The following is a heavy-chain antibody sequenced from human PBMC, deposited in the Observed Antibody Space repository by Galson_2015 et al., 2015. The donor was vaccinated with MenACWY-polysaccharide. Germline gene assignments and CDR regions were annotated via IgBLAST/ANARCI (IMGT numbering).Heavy chain of an antibody. D-gene: IGHD4-23*01. CDR2: IDWDDDK. Sequence: PALVKPTQPLTLTCTFSGFSLSTSGMCVSWLRQPPGKALEWLGFIDWDDDKYYSASLETRLTISKDTSKNQVVLTMTNMDPVDTATYFCARIRGGDYGGWWFDPWGQGTLVTVSS. CDR3: ARIRGGDYGGWWFDP. V-gene: IGHV2-70*01. J-gene: IGHJ5*02. CDR1: GFSLSTSGMC.